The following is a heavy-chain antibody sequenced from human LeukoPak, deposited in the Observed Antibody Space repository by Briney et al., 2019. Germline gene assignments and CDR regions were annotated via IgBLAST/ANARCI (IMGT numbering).Heavy chain of an antibody. CDR2: ISSSSSYI. J-gene: IGHJ4*02. Sequence: ETLSLTCAVYGGSFSGYYWSWVRQAPGKGLEWVSSISSSSSYIYYADSVKGRFTISRDNAKNPLYLQMNSLRAEDTAVYYCARDPLTPYCSSTSCYQDYWGQGTLVTVSS. CDR3: ARDPLTPYCSSTSCYQDY. CDR1: GGSFSGYY. D-gene: IGHD2-2*01. V-gene: IGHV3-21*01.